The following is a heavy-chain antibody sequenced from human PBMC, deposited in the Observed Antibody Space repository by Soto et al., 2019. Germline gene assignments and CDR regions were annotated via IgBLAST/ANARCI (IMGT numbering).Heavy chain of an antibody. D-gene: IGHD3-22*01. CDR3: ANGAYSAYEALHF. Sequence: QVLLVESGGGVVQPGRSLRLSCAASGFTFSNYGMHWVRQAPGKGLEWLTFISYDASDKYYADSVKGRFTISRDSSKNTLNLEKNRLSDADAAVYYGANGAYSAYEALHFWGQGTLVIVSS. V-gene: IGHV3-30*18. CDR2: ISYDASDK. J-gene: IGHJ4*02. CDR1: GFTFSNYG.